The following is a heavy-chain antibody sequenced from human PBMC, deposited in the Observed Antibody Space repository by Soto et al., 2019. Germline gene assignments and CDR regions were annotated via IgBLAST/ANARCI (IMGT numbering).Heavy chain of an antibody. CDR3: ARSSVRGWSY. CDR1: CGSFSGYY. V-gene: IGHV4-34*01. CDR2: ITHSGST. Sequence: PSETLSLTCALYCGSFSGYYWTWIRQPPGKGLEWIGEITHSGSTNYNPSLKSRVTISVDTSKNQFSLNLNSVTAADTAVYYCARSSVRGWSYWGQGTLVTVSS. J-gene: IGHJ4*02. D-gene: IGHD3-10*02.